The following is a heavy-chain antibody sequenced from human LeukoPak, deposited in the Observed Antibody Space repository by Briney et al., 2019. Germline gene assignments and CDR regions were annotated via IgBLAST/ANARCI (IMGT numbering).Heavy chain of an antibody. CDR3: ARARSTGGNLLIGY. D-gene: IGHD1-14*01. CDR2: ISYDVSSK. CDR1: GFTFSSYG. Sequence: PGGSLRLSCAASGFTFSSYGMHWVRQAPGKGLEWVAVISYDVSSKYYADSVRGRFTISRDNSNNTLYLQMNRLRAEDTAVYYCARARSTGGNLLIGYWGQGALVTVSP. J-gene: IGHJ4*02. V-gene: IGHV3-30*03.